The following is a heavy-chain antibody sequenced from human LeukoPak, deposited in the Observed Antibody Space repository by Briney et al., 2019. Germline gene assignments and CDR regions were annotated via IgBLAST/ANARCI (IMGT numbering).Heavy chain of an antibody. Sequence: PSETLSLTCTVSGGSISSYYWSWIRQPPGKGLEWIGYIYYSGSTNYNPSLKSRVTISVDTSKNQFSLKLSSVTAADTAVYYCARMYYYDSSGYSPYAFDIWGQGTMVTVSS. CDR1: GGSISSYY. J-gene: IGHJ3*02. D-gene: IGHD3-22*01. CDR3: ARMYYYDSSGYSPYAFDI. CDR2: IYYSGST. V-gene: IGHV4-59*08.